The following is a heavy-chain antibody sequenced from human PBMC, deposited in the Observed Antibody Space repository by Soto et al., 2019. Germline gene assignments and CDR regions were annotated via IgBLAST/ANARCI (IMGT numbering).Heavy chain of an antibody. Sequence: GGSLRLSCSTSGFTFTDYALNWVRQAPGKGLEWVGFIRSKASGETTDYAASVKGRFIISRDDSKNIAYLQMNSLNTEDTALYYCTRGLRGSYYFDYWGQGTLVTVSS. J-gene: IGHJ4*02. CDR3: TRGLRGSYYFDY. D-gene: IGHD1-26*01. CDR1: GFTFTDYA. CDR2: IRSKASGETT. V-gene: IGHV3-49*04.